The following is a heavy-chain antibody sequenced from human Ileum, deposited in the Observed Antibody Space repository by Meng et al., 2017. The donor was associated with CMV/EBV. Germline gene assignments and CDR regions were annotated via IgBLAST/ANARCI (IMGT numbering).Heavy chain of an antibody. CDR2: INPNSGST. CDR3: ARIIVSRGYSFDY. CDR1: GYTFTNNI. Sequence: QVQLVQSGAEMKNPGASVKGSCKTSGYTFTNNIMNWVRQAPGQGLEWMGWINPNSGSTNYAQKFQGRVTMTRDTSISTAYMELNRLTSDDTAMYLCARIIVSRGYSFDYWGQGTLVTVSS. V-gene: IGHV1-2*02. J-gene: IGHJ4*02. D-gene: IGHD5-18*01.